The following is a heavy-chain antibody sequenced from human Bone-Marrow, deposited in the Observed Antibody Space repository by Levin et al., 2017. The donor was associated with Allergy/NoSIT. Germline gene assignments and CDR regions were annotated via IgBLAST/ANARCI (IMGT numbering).Heavy chain of an antibody. D-gene: IGHD6-19*01. J-gene: IGHJ4*02. CDR2: IYYTGST. Sequence: SETLSLTCNVSGGSVSSGSYYWSWIRQPPGKGLEWNGYIYYTGSTDYNPSLKSRVAISIDTWKNQLSLKLSSVTAADTAVYYCARAPADSSGWFGEYYFDYWGQGTLVTVSS. V-gene: IGHV4-61*01. CDR3: ARAPADSSGWFGEYYFDY. CDR1: GGSVSSGSYY.